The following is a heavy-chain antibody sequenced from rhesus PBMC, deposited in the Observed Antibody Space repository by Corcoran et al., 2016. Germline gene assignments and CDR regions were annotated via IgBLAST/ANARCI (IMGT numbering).Heavy chain of an antibody. D-gene: IGHD3-16*01. V-gene: IGHV4-80*01. CDR1: GGSFSSYW. J-gene: IGHJ4*01. CDR3: ARLVITTVDY. Sequence: QVQLQESGPGLVKPSETLSLTCAVSGGSFSSYWWSWIRQPPGKGLEWIGEINGNSGSTNYNPSLKSRVTISKDASKNQFSLKLSSVTAADTAVYYCARLVITTVDYWGQGVLVTVSS. CDR2: INGNSGST.